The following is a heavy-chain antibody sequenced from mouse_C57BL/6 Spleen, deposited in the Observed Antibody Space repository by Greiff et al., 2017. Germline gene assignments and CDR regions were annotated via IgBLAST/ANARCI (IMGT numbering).Heavy chain of an antibody. CDR3: ARGGEDYYGSSLDY. CDR1: GYSITSGYY. D-gene: IGHD1-1*01. V-gene: IGHV3-6*01. Sequence: EVKLMESGPGLVKPSQSLSLTCSVTGYSITSGYYWNWIRQFPGNKLEWMGYISYDGSNNYNPSLKNRISITRDTSKNQFFLKLNSVTTEDTATYYCARGGEDYYGSSLDYWGQGTTLTVSS. J-gene: IGHJ2*01. CDR2: ISYDGSN.